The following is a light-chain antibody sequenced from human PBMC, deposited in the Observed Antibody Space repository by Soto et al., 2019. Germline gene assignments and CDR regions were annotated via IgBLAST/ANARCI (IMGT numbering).Light chain of an antibody. CDR3: SSYTSSNTLGYV. J-gene: IGLJ1*01. CDR1: SSDVGGYNY. CDR2: EVS. Sequence: QSALTQPASVSGSPGQSITISCTGTSSDVGGYNYVSWYQQHPGKAPKLMIYEVSNRPSGVSNRFSGSKSGNTASLTISGLQAQDEADYYCSSYTSSNTLGYVFGTGTKVTV. V-gene: IGLV2-14*01.